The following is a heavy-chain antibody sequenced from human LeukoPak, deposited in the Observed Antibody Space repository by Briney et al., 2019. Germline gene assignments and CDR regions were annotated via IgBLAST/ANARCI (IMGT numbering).Heavy chain of an antibody. Sequence: GGSLRLSCAASGFTFSRHAMDWVRQAPGKGLEWVSGISASGGSTYYADSVKGRFTISRDNSKNTLCVQMNSLRAEDTAVYYCANPQSAGDYWGQGTLVTVSS. CDR2: ISASGGST. CDR3: ANPQSAGDY. J-gene: IGHJ4*02. CDR1: GFTFSRHA. V-gene: IGHV3-23*01. D-gene: IGHD6-13*01.